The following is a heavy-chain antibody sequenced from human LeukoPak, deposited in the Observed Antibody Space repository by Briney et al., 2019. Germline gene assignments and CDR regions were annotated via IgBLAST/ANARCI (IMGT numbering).Heavy chain of an antibody. Sequence: GGSLRLSCAASGFTVSSNYMSWVRQAPGKGLEWVSVIYSGGSTYYADFVKGRFTISRDNSKNTLYLQMNSLRAEDTAVYYCARDGTGYSSGWYLYMDVWGKGTTVTVSS. D-gene: IGHD6-19*01. CDR3: ARDGTGYSSGWYLYMDV. V-gene: IGHV3-53*01. CDR1: GFTVSSNY. CDR2: IYSGGST. J-gene: IGHJ6*03.